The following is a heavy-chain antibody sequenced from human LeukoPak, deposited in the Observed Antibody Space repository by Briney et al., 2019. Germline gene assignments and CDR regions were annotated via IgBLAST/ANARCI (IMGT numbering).Heavy chain of an antibody. V-gene: IGHV1-18*01. CDR3: ARRGDYVDY. Sequence: GASVKVSCKASGYTFITHDISWVRQTPGQGLEWMGWISGYNGNTKYAQKFQGRVTMTTDTSTSTAYMELRSLRSDDTAVYYCARRGDYVDYWGQGTLVTVSS. D-gene: IGHD4-17*01. CDR1: GYTFITHD. CDR2: ISGYNGNT. J-gene: IGHJ4*02.